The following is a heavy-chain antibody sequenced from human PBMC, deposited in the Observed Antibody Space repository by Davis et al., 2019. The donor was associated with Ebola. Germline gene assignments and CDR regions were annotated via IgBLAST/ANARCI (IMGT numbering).Heavy chain of an antibody. CDR2: MNPNSGNT. CDR3: ARDLWTEGTVYGMDV. V-gene: IGHV1-8*02. CDR1: GGPFSSYA. Sequence: ASVKVSCKASGGPFSSYAISWVRQATGQGLEWMGWMNPNSGNTGYAQKFQGRVTMTRNPSISTAYMELSSLRSEDTAVYYCARDLWTEGTVYGMDVWGQGTTVTVSS. J-gene: IGHJ6*02. D-gene: IGHD1-1*01.